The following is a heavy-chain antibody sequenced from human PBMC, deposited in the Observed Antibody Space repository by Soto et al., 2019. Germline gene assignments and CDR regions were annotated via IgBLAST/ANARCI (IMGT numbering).Heavy chain of an antibody. D-gene: IGHD6-13*01. CDR3: AREIAGFDY. J-gene: IGHJ4*02. CDR1: GGSISSYY. CDR2: IYYSGST. V-gene: IGHV4-59*01. Sequence: PSETLSLTCTVSGGSISSYYWSWIRQPPGKGLEWIGCIYYSGSTNYNPSLKSRVTVSVDTSKNQFSLKLSSVTAADTAVYYCAREIAGFDYWGQGTLVTVSS.